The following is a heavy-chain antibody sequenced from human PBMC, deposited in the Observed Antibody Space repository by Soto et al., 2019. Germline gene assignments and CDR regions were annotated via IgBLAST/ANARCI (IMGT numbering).Heavy chain of an antibody. J-gene: IGHJ4*02. CDR1: GYTFTSYY. D-gene: IGHD3-9*01. V-gene: IGHV1-46*01. CDR3: ARDHSRLLRYFDWLFGGYFDY. Sequence: ASVKVSCKASGYTFTSYYMHWVRQAPGQGLEWMGIINPSGGSTSYAQKFQGRVTMTRDTSTSTVYMELSSLRSEDTAVYYCARDHSRLLRYFDWLFGGYFDYWGQGTLVTVSS. CDR2: INPSGGST.